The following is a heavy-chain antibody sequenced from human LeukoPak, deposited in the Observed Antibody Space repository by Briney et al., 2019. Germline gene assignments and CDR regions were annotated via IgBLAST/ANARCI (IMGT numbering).Heavy chain of an antibody. CDR1: GGSISSSNYC. J-gene: IGHJ5*02. CDR2: ICYSGST. D-gene: IGHD5-24*01. V-gene: IGHV4-39*01. Sequence: SSETLSLTCTVSGGSISSSNYCWGWIRQPPGKGLEWIGSICYSGSTFYNPSLKSRGTLLVDTPKNQFSLRVSSVTAADTAVYYCARIENYIPEHWFDPWDQGTLVTVSS. CDR3: ARIENYIPEHWFDP.